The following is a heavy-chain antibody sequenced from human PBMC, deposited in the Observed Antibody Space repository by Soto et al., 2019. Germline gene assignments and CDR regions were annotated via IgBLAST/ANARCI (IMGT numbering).Heavy chain of an antibody. CDR2: INWNSGIT. V-gene: IGHV3-9*01. CDR1: GFTFEDHA. J-gene: IGHJ5*02. D-gene: IGHD3-22*01. CDR3: TKGRGALTVVSNWFAP. Sequence: EVQLVESGGGLVQPGKSLKLSCAAIGFTFEDHAMHWIRQVPGKGLEWVAGINWNSGITGYADSVKGRFTISRDNANNSLHLEMNSLKSEDTALYYCTKGRGALTVVSNWFAPWGQGTPVTVSS.